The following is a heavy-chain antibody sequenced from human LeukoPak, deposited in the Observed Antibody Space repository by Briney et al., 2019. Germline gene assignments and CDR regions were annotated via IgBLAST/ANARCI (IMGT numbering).Heavy chain of an antibody. D-gene: IGHD6-13*01. J-gene: IGHJ5*02. CDR1: GDSTNSGNYY. CDR2: IYYSTNT. Sequence: PSETLSLTCSVSGDSTNSGNYYWRWIRQPPGKGLEWIGNIYYSTNTYYNPSLLGRVSISIYTSRNQFSLRVSSVTAADTAVYYCASQDRSSLPPKWFDPWGQGTLVIVSS. V-gene: IGHV4-39*01. CDR3: ASQDRSSLPPKWFDP.